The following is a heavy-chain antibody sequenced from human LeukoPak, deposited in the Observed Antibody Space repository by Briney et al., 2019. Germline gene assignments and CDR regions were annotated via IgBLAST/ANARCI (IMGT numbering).Heavy chain of an antibody. Sequence: GGSLRLSCAASGFTFSSYWMSWVRQAPEKGLEWVANIKKDGSEKYYVDSVKGRFTISRDNAKKSLYLQMNSLRAEDTAVYYCARHLSGITGYTYGRGIDYWGQGTLLTVSS. CDR1: GFTFSSYW. CDR3: ARHLSGITGYTYGRGIDY. J-gene: IGHJ4*02. D-gene: IGHD5-18*01. V-gene: IGHV3-7*01. CDR2: IKKDGSEK.